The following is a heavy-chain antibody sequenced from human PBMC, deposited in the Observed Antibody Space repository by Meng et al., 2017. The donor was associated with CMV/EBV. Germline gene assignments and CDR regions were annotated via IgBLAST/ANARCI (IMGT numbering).Heavy chain of an antibody. J-gene: IGHJ4*02. V-gene: IGHV4-4*07. CDR3: ARVLRWNGVIDY. CDR1: GGTNMMPV. D-gene: IGHD4-23*01. Sequence: HVQFMRSGHNLVKHSQTTFLNGRVAGGTNMMPVSSSIQQPSWKGLEWCGRIYTSGGTNFNPSLKSRVTMSVDTSKNQFSLKLSSVTAADTAVYYCARVLRWNGVIDYWGQGTLVTVSS. CDR2: IYTSGGT.